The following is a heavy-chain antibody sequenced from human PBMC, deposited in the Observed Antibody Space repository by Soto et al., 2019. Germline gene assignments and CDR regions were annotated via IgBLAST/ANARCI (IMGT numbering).Heavy chain of an antibody. CDR3: AKDLNDY. CDR2: ISYDGSNK. V-gene: IGHV3-30*18. CDR1: GFTFSSYG. Sequence: GGSLRLSCAASGFTFSSYGMHWVRQAPGKGLEWVAVISYDGSNKYYADSVKGRFTISRDNSKNTLYLQMNSLRAEDTAVYYCAKDLNDYRGQRTPVTGSS. J-gene: IGHJ4*02.